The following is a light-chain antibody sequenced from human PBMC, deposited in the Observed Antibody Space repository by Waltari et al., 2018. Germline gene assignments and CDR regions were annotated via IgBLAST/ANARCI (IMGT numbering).Light chain of an antibody. Sequence: EIVLTQSPGTLSVSPGERATLSCRASQSVSSSYLAWYQQKPDQAPRLLIYGASSRATGIPDRFSGSGSGTDFTLTISRLEPEDFAVYYCQQYGSSPLTFGGGTKVEIK. CDR1: QSVSSSY. J-gene: IGKJ4*01. CDR3: QQYGSSPLT. V-gene: IGKV3-20*01. CDR2: GAS.